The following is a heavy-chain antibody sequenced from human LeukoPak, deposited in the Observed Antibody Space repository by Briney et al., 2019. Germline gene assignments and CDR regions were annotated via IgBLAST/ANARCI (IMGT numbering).Heavy chain of an antibody. CDR2: ISGSGGST. V-gene: IGHV3-23*01. D-gene: IGHD3-9*01. Sequence: PGGSLRLSCAASGFTFSSYAMSWVRQAPGKGLEWVSAISGSGGSTYYADSVKGRFTISRDNSKNTLHLQMNSLRAEDTAVYYCAKGTQNYDILTGLDYWGRGTLVTVSS. CDR3: AKGTQNYDILTGLDY. J-gene: IGHJ4*02. CDR1: GFTFSSYA.